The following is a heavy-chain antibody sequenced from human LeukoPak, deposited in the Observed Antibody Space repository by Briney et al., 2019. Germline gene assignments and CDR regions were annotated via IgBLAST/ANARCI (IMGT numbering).Heavy chain of an antibody. J-gene: IGHJ4*02. CDR1: GGSISSCY. CDR3: AISQLGIFY. D-gene: IGHD6-13*01. CDR2: IYYSGST. Sequence: SETLSLTCTVSGGSISSCYWSWIRQPPGKGLEWIGYIYYSGSTNYNPSLKSRFTISVDTSKNQFSLKRSSVTAADTAVYYCAISQLGIFYWGQGTLVTVSS. V-gene: IGHV4-59*12.